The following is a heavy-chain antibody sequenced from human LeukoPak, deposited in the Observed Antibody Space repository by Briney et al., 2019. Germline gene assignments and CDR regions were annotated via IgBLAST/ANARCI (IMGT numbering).Heavy chain of an antibody. D-gene: IGHD5-12*01. CDR1: GFTFSSYG. V-gene: IGHV3-30*18. Sequence: GRSLRLSCAASGFTFSSYGMHWVRQAPGKGLEWVAVISYDGSNKYYADSVKGRFTISRDNSKNTLYLQMNSLRAEDTAVYYCAKGVATITYYYYGMDVWGQGTTVTASS. J-gene: IGHJ6*02. CDR3: AKGVATITYYYYGMDV. CDR2: ISYDGSNK.